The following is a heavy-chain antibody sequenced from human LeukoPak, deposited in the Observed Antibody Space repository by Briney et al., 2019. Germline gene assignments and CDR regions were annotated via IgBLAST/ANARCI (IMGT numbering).Heavy chain of an antibody. CDR3: ARKARGITMARGVIYYYYYMDV. D-gene: IGHD3-10*01. CDR2: IYYSGST. CDR1: GGSISSSSYY. V-gene: IGHV4-39*07. J-gene: IGHJ6*03. Sequence: SETLSLTCTVSGGSISSSSYYWGWIRQPPGKGLEWIGSIYYSGSTNYNPSLKSRVTISVDTSKNQFSLKLSSVTAADTAVYYCARKARGITMARGVIYYYYYMDVWGKGTTVTVSS.